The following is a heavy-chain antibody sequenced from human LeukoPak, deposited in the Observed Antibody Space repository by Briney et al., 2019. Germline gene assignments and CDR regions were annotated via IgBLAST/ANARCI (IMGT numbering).Heavy chain of an antibody. Sequence: ASVKVSCKAFGYTFTSNYMHWVRQAPGQGPEWMGVISPSGGSTTYAQKFQGRVTLTRDMSTSTDYLELSSLRSEDTAVYYCARDNSVRDEAWWFNPWDQGTLVTVSS. CDR3: ARDNSVRDEAWWFNP. D-gene: IGHD5-24*01. CDR2: ISPSGGST. J-gene: IGHJ5*02. CDR1: GYTFTSNY. V-gene: IGHV1-46*01.